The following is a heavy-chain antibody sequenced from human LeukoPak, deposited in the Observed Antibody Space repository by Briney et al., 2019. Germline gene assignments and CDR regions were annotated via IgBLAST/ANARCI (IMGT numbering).Heavy chain of an antibody. Sequence: SSETLSLTCTVSGGSISSGSYYWSWIRQPAGKGLEWIGRIYTSGSTNYNPSLKSRVTISVDTSKNQFSLKLSSVTAADTAVYYCAREDDGSGYSLDYWGQGTLVTVSS. CDR1: GGSISSGSYY. V-gene: IGHV4-61*02. CDR2: IYTSGST. CDR3: AREDDGSGYSLDY. D-gene: IGHD3-22*01. J-gene: IGHJ4*02.